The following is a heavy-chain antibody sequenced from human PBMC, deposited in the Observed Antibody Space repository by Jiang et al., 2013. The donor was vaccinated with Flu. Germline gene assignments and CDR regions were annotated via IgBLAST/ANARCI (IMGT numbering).Heavy chain of an antibody. CDR1: GYTFINYD. V-gene: IGHV1-8*01. Sequence: SGAEVKKPGASVKVSCKASGYTFINYDMNWVRQATGQGLEYMGWMNPTNGNTGYAQKFQGRVTMTRSTSTSTAYMELSSLRSEDTAMYYCVRTFRRGVYGMDVWGQGTTVTVSS. D-gene: IGHD2-21*01. CDR3: VRTFRRGVYGMDV. J-gene: IGHJ6*02. CDR2: MNPTNGNT.